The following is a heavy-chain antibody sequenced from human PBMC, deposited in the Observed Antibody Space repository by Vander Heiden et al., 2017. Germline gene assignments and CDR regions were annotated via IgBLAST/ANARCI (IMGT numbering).Heavy chain of an antibody. CDR2: IYYSGST. J-gene: IGHJ5*02. CDR1: GGSISSSSYY. V-gene: IGHV4-39*01. Sequence: SGGSISSSSYYWGWIRQPPGKGLEWIGSIYYSGSTYYNPSLKSRVTISVDTSKNQFSLKLSSVTAADTAVYYCAPQEDCSGGSCYSGLGWFDPWGQGTLVTLSS. CDR3: APQEDCSGGSCYSGLGWFDP. D-gene: IGHD2-15*01.